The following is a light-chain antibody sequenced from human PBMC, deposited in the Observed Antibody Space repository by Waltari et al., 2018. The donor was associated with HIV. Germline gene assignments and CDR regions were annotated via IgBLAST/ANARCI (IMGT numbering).Light chain of an antibody. CDR1: ASPKQH. Sequence: SYELTQPSSVSVSPGQTARITCSADASPKQHAYWYRQKPGQAPVLIIYKDIERPSGIPERISGSSSGTTVTLTISGVQAEDEADYYCQSTDSTGTHMLFGGGTKLTVL. V-gene: IGLV3-25*03. CDR2: KDI. J-gene: IGLJ2*01. CDR3: QSTDSTGTHML.